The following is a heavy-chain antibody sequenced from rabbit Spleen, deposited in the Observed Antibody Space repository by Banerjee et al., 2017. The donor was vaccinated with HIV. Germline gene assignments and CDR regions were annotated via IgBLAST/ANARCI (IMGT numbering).Heavy chain of an antibody. V-gene: IGHV1S40*01. CDR2: IYAGSSGFT. CDR3: ARDLGDVGDAYNL. CDR1: GVSFSGDSY. Sequence: QSLEESGGDLVKPGASLTLTCIASGVSFSGDSYMCWVRQAPGKGLEWIACIYAGSSGFTYYASWAKGRFTISKTSSTTVTLQMTSLTAADTATYFCARDLGDVGDAYNLWGQGTLVTVS. D-gene: IGHD6-1*01. J-gene: IGHJ3*01.